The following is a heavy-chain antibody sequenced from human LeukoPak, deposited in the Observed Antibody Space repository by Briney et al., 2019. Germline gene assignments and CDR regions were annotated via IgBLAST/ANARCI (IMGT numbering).Heavy chain of an antibody. CDR1: GYTFTGYY. V-gene: IGHV1-2*02. J-gene: IGHJ5*02. CDR2: IDPNSGGT. D-gene: IGHD3-22*01. CDR3: ARARRITMIVVANNWFDP. Sequence: ASVKVSCKASGYTFTGYYMHWVRQAPGQGLEWMGWIDPNSGGTNYAQKFQGRVTMTRDTSISTAYMELSRLRSDDTAVYYCARARRITMIVVANNWFDPWGQGTLVTVSS.